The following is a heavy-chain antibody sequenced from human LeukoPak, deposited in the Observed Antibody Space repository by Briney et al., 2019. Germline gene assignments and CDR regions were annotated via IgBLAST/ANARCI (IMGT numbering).Heavy chain of an antibody. J-gene: IGHJ4*02. CDR1: GGSISSSSYY. D-gene: IGHD6-6*01. CDR3: ARKYSSSSNPPDY. V-gene: IGHV4-39*07. Sequence: PSETLSLTCTVSGGSISSSSYYWGWTRQPPGKGLEWLGSIYYSGSTYYNPSLKSRVTISVDTSKNQFSLKLSSVCAADTAVYYCARKYSSSSNPPDYWGQETLVTVSS. CDR2: IYYSGST.